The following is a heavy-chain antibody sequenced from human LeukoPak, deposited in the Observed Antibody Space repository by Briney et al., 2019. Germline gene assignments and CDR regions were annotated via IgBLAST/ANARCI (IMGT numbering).Heavy chain of an antibody. Sequence: GASVKVSCKASGYTFTGYYMHWVRQAPGQGLEWMGRINPNSGVTNYAQKFQGRVTMTRDTSISTAYMELSRLRSDDTAVYYCARVEEYYDFWSGYPDYWGQGTLVTVS. V-gene: IGHV1-2*06. J-gene: IGHJ4*02. CDR2: INPNSGVT. CDR3: ARVEEYYDFWSGYPDY. CDR1: GYTFTGYY. D-gene: IGHD3-3*01.